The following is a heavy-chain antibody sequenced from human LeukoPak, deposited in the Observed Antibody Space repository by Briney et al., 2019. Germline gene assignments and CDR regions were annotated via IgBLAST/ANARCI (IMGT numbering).Heavy chain of an antibody. CDR1: GYTFTSYY. Sequence: ASVKVSCKASGYTFTSYYMHWVRQAPGQGLEWMGIINPSGGSISYAEKFQGRVTMTRDTSTSTVYMELSSLRSDDTAVYYCARDTNIPESETFHYWGQGTLVTVSS. V-gene: IGHV1-46*01. CDR3: ARDTNIPESETFHY. CDR2: INPSGGSI. J-gene: IGHJ4*02. D-gene: IGHD2-2*02.